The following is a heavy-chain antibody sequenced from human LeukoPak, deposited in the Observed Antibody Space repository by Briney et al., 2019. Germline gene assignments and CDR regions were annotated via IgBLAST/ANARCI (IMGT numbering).Heavy chain of an antibody. D-gene: IGHD3/OR15-3a*01. V-gene: IGHV3-21*01. J-gene: IGHJ3*02. Sequence: GGSLRLSCAVSGLTFSSYSFNWVRQAPGKGLEWVWSFTPTSSYIYYADSLKDRITISRDNPKNTLYLQMNSLRPEDTAVYYCAKDIVHGRTIGLVYDAFDIWGQGTMVTVSS. CDR1: GLTFSSYS. CDR2: FTPTSSYI. CDR3: AKDIVHGRTIGLVYDAFDI.